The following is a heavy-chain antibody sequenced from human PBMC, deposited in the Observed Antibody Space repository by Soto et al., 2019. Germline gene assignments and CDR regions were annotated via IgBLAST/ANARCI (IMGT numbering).Heavy chain of an antibody. J-gene: IGHJ4*02. Sequence: GGSLRLSCAASGFPFNNAWMTWVRQAPGKELERVANIKVDGSEKYYVDSMKGRFIISRDNAKNSLYLQMNSLRAEDTAVYYCARDRGWQTFDYWGQGTLVTVSS. CDR3: ARDRGWQTFDY. CDR2: IKVDGSEK. D-gene: IGHD3-10*01. V-gene: IGHV3-7*03. CDR1: GFPFNNAW.